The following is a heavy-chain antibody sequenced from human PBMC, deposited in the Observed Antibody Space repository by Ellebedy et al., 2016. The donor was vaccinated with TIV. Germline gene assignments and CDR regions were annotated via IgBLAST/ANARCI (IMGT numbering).Heavy chain of an antibody. D-gene: IGHD3-10*01. J-gene: IGHJ4*02. Sequence: GESLKISCAASGFRFAGYFMSWIRQAPGKGPEWVSYINSRSDYTKYADSVKGRFTISRDNAKSSLYLQMNNLRTEDTAIYYCAREGPMLRGVIDEDYWGQGTLVTVSS. CDR1: GFRFAGYF. CDR3: AREGPMLRGVIDEDY. CDR2: INSRSDYT. V-gene: IGHV3-11*06.